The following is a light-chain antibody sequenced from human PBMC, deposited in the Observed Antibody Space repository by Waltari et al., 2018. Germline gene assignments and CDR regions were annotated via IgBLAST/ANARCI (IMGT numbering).Light chain of an antibody. J-gene: IGLJ3*02. V-gene: IGLV3-25*03. CDR3: QAADTSGMSWV. CDR1: ALTRQY. Sequence: SYELTQPPSVSVSPGQTARITCTGDALTRQYVYLYQQKPGQAPVLVIYKDNERPSGIPERLSGTSSGTTVTLTISGVQAEDEADYHCQAADTSGMSWVFGGGTKLTVL. CDR2: KDN.